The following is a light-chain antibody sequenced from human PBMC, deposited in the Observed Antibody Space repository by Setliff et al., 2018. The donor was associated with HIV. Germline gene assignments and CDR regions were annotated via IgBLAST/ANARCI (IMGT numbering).Light chain of an antibody. V-gene: IGLV2-14*03. CDR1: SSDVGGYNY. CDR3: SSYTSTSNVV. Sequence: QSALAQPASVSGPPGQSSTISCTGTSSDVGGYNYVSWYQQHPGEAPKLMIYDVSNLPSGVSNRFSGSKSGNTASLTISGLQAEDEADYYCSSYTSTSNVVFGGGTKSPS. J-gene: IGLJ2*01. CDR2: DVS.